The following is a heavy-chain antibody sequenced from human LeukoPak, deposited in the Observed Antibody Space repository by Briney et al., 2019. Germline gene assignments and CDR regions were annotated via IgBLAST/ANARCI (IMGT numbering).Heavy chain of an antibody. CDR3: ARQAVAGTTGYYYYYMDV. CDR1: GYTFTSYG. CDR2: ISAYNGNT. J-gene: IGHJ6*03. Sequence: ASVKVSCEASGYTFTSYGISWVRQAPGQGLEWMGWISAYNGNTNYAQKLQGRVTMTTDTSTSTAYMELRSLRSDDTAVYYCARQAVAGTTGYYYYYMDVWGKGTTVTVSS. D-gene: IGHD6-19*01. V-gene: IGHV1-18*01.